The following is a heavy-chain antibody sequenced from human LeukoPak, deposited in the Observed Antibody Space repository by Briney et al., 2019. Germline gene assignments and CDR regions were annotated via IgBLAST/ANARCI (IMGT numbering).Heavy chain of an antibody. CDR2: FYPADSET. J-gene: IGHJ4*02. CDR3: ARGGGYTYGTTEY. CDR1: GYSFTSYW. Sequence: GGSLKIPCKAFGYSFTSYWIGWVRQTPGKGLEWMGIFYPADSETRYSPSFQGQVTISADKSISTAYLQWNSLKASDTAMYFCARGGGYTYGTTEYWGQGTPVTVSS. V-gene: IGHV5-51*01. D-gene: IGHD3-16*01.